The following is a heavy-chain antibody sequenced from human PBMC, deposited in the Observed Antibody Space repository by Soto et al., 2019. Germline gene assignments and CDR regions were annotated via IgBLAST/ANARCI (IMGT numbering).Heavy chain of an antibody. Sequence: QVQLVQSGAEVRTPGASVKVSCKASGYTFTNYDINWVRQATGQGPEWMGWMNPDSGHTGYVQKFQGRVTMTRNTAISTAYMELSNLRSEDTAVYYCAGSVGGSNVNFDYWGQGTLVTVSS. CDR2: MNPDSGHT. CDR3: AGSVGGSNVNFDY. D-gene: IGHD3-10*01. V-gene: IGHV1-8*01. CDR1: GYTFTNYD. J-gene: IGHJ4*02.